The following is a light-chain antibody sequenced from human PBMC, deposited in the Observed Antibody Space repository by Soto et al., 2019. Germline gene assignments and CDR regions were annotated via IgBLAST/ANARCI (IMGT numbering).Light chain of an antibody. Sequence: QSVLTQPASVSGSPGQSITISCTGTSSDVGGYNYVSWYQQHPGKAPKFMIYDVSNRPSGVSNRFSGSKSGNTASLTISGRQAEDEADYYCSSDTTSNTRQIVFGTGTKVTVL. V-gene: IGLV2-14*01. CDR2: DVS. CDR1: SSDVGGYNY. CDR3: SSDTTSNTRQIV. J-gene: IGLJ1*01.